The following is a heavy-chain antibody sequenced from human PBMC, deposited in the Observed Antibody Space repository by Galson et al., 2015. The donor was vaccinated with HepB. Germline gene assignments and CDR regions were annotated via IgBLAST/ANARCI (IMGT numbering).Heavy chain of an antibody. Sequence: SLRLSCAASGFTFSSYGMHWVRQAPGKGLEWVAVIWYDGSNKYYADSVKGRFTISRDNSKNTLYLQMNSLRAEDTAVYYCARDETGSYWYGCWGQGTLVTVSS. V-gene: IGHV3-33*01. J-gene: IGHJ4*02. CDR3: ARDETGSYWYGC. CDR1: GFTFSSYG. CDR2: IWYDGSNK. D-gene: IGHD1-26*01.